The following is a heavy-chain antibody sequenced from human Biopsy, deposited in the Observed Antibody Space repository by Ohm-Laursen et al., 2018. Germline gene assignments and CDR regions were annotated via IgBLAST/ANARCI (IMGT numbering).Heavy chain of an antibody. CDR1: GYIFTDYY. CDR2: INPGGGKT. Sequence: ASVKVSCKASGYIFTDYYVHWVRQAPGQGLHWMGIINPGGGKTAYAPKFQGRITMDIDTSTSTVYMELSNLRSEDTAIYYCARDLVPVTGSDYFDFRGQGTLVTVSS. CDR3: ARDLVPVTGSDYFDF. D-gene: IGHD1-20*01. V-gene: IGHV1-46*01. J-gene: IGHJ4*02.